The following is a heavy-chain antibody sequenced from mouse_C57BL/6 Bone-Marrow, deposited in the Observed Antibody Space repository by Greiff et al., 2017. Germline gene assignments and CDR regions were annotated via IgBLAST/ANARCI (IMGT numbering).Heavy chain of an antibody. V-gene: IGHV5-17*01. D-gene: IGHD1-1*02. Sequence: EVQLLESGAGLVKPGASLKLSCAASGFTFSDYGMHWVRQAPEKGLEWVAYISSGSSTIYYADKVKGRFTIARDNAKNTLYLQMTSLRSEDTAMYYCARGGDWGKGTTLTV. CDR2: ISSGSSTI. J-gene: IGHJ2*01. CDR1: GFTFSDYG. CDR3: ARGGD.